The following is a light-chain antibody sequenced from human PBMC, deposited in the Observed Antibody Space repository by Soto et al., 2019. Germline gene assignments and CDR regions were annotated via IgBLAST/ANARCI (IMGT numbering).Light chain of an antibody. J-gene: IGKJ1*01. CDR1: QSVSSSY. CDR2: GAS. Sequence: EIVLTQSPGTLSLSPGERATLSCSASQSVSSSYLVWYQQKPVQAPRLLIYGASIRATGIPDRFSGSGSGTDFTLTISRLEPEDFAVYYCQQNGRSPPWTFGQGTKVEIK. V-gene: IGKV3-20*01. CDR3: QQNGRSPPWT.